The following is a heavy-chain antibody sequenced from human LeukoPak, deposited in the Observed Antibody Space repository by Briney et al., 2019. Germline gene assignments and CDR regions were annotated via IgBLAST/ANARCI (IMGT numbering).Heavy chain of an antibody. Sequence: PSETLSLTCTVSGGSISNYYWTWIRQPPGKGLEWIGYIYYSGSTNYNPSLKSRVTISVDTSKNQFSLKLSSVTAADTAVYYCATYYYDSSGYYYDYWGQGTLVTVSS. V-gene: IGHV4-59*01. CDR1: GGSISNYY. CDR3: ATYYYDSSGYYYDY. J-gene: IGHJ4*02. D-gene: IGHD3-22*01. CDR2: IYYSGST.